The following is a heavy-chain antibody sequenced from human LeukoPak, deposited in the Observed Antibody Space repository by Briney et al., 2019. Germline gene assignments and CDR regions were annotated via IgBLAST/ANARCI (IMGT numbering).Heavy chain of an antibody. Sequence: PSETLSLTCTVSGGSIRSSSYYWGWIRQPPGKGLEWIGNIYYSGSTYYNPSLKSRLTISVDTSKNQFSLKLSSVTAAGTAVYYCARQPPYYYGLDVWGQGTTVTVSS. V-gene: IGHV4-39*01. CDR1: GGSIRSSSYY. CDR3: ARQPPYYYGLDV. CDR2: IYYSGST. J-gene: IGHJ6*02.